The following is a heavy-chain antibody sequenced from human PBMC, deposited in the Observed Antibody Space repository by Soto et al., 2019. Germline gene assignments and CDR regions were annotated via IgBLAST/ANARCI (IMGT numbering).Heavy chain of an antibody. J-gene: IGHJ4*02. CDR1: GGTFSSYT. Sequence: ASVKVSCKASGGTFSSYTISWVRQAPGQGLEWMGRIIPILGIANYAQKFQGRVTITADKSTSTAYMELSSLRSEDTAVYYCATTGSLAATISHFDYWGQGTLVTVSS. D-gene: IGHD5-12*01. CDR2: IIPILGIA. CDR3: ATTGSLAATISHFDY. V-gene: IGHV1-69*02.